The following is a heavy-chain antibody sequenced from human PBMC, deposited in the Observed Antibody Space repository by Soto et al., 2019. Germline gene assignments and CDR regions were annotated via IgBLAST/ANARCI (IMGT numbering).Heavy chain of an antibody. CDR2: INPSGGAT. CDR3: ARDTELRGTILGLVIMWKYNWSDT. D-gene: IGHD3-3*01. CDR1: GYTFTKYY. J-gene: IGHJ5*02. V-gene: IGHV1-46*03. Sequence: QVQLVQSGTEVKKPGASLKISCKTSGYTFTKYYMHWMRQAPGQGLEWMGIINPSGGATSYAQKYQGTVNMTTDTSTKTFYMELSDLRSEDTAVYYCARDTELRGTILGLVIMWKYNWSDTWGQGTLVTVSS.